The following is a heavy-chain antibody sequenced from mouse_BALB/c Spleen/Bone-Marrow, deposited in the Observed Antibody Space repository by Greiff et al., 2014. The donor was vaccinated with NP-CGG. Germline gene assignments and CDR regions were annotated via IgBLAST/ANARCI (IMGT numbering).Heavy chain of an antibody. Sequence: EVQLQQSGAELVKPGASVKLSCTASGFNIKDTYMHWVKQRPEQGLEWIGRIDPANGNTKYGPKFQGKATITADTSSNTAYLQLSSLTSEDTAVYYCARYYYGSSYFDYRGQGTTLTVSS. J-gene: IGHJ2*01. V-gene: IGHV14-3*02. CDR1: GFNIKDTY. D-gene: IGHD1-1*01. CDR2: IDPANGNT. CDR3: ARYYYGSSYFDY.